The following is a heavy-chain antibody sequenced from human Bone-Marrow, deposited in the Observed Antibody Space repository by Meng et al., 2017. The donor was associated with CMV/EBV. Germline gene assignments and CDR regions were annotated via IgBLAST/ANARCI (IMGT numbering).Heavy chain of an antibody. CDR2: ISGSGGST. J-gene: IGHJ4*02. CDR1: GFTFSSYA. CDR3: ANFPLTMTTVTAGIN. V-gene: IGHV3-23*01. D-gene: IGHD4-17*01. Sequence: GGSLRLSCAASGFTFSSYAMSWVRQAPGKGLEWVSAISGSGGSTYYADSVKGRFTISRDNSKNTPYLQMNSLRAEDTAVYYCANFPLTMTTVTAGINWGQGTLVTVSS.